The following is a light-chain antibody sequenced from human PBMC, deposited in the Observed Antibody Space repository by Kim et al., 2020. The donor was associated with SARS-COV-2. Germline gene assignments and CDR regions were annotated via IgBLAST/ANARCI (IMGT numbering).Light chain of an antibody. CDR2: GKN. CDR1: SLRSYY. Sequence: VAWGQTVRITCQGDSLRSYYASWYQQKPGQAPILVIYGKNNRPAGIPDRFAGSSSGNTSSLTSTGTQAGDDADYYGNSRDSNDNVVFGGGTQLTVL. J-gene: IGLJ2*01. CDR3: NSRDSNDNVV. V-gene: IGLV3-19*01.